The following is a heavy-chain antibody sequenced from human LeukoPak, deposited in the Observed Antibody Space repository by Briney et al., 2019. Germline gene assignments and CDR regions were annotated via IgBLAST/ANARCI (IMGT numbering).Heavy chain of an antibody. D-gene: IGHD1-26*01. J-gene: IGHJ4*02. CDR3: AKGGKWDVTPFDY. Sequence: GGSLRLSCAASGFTFTSYAMTWVRQAPGKGLEWVSTISGGGGSTYYADSVKGRFTISRDNSKNTLYLQVNSLRAEDTAVYYCAKGGKWDVTPFDYWGQGTLVTVSS. CDR1: GFTFTSYA. V-gene: IGHV3-23*01. CDR2: ISGGGGST.